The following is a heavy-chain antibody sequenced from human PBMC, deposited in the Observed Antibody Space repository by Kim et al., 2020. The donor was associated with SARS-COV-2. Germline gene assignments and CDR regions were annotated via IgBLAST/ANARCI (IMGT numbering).Heavy chain of an antibody. V-gene: IGHV1-24*01. Sequence: ASVKVSCKVSGYTLTELSMHWVRQAPGKGLEWMGGFDPEDGETIYAQKFQGRVTMTEDTSTDTAYMELSSLRSEDTAVYYCATGPSAAGRSGWFDPWGQGTLVTVSS. D-gene: IGHD6-13*01. CDR1: GYTLTELS. CDR3: ATGPSAAGRSGWFDP. J-gene: IGHJ5*02. CDR2: FDPEDGET.